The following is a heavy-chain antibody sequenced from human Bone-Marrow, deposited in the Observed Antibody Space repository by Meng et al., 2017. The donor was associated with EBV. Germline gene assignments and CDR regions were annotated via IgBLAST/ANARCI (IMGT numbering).Heavy chain of an antibody. CDR1: GFTFNDYA. Sequence: QVRESGGGSIKPGWSLRLSCAASGFTFNDYAMAWVRQAPGKGLEWVAGISASGGSTYYADSVKGRFTISRDNSKNTQYLQMNSLRVEDSAVYYCAKRGWDSGYNSWGRGTLVTVSS. V-gene: IGHV3-23*01. D-gene: IGHD5-24*01. CDR3: AKRGWDSGYNS. J-gene: IGHJ4*02. CDR2: ISASGGST.